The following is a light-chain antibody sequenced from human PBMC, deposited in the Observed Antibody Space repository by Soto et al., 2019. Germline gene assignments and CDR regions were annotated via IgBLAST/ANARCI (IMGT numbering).Light chain of an antibody. CDR3: HQRQSWPRT. CDR2: QTS. Sequence: EIVLTQSPATLSSFPGDRVTLSCRASQYINTRLAWYQHRPGQAPRLLIYQTSIRAAGIPARFSASGSGTDFTLTISDVQPEDFALYYCHQRQSWPRTFGQWTKVDI. V-gene: IGKV3-11*01. CDR1: QYINTR. J-gene: IGKJ1*01.